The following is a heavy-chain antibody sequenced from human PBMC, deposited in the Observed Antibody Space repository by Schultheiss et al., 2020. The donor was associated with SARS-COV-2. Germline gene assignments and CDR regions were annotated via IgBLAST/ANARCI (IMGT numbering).Heavy chain of an antibody. CDR1: GFTFSSYS. CDR2: ISYDGSNK. J-gene: IGHJ6*02. D-gene: IGHD2-2*01. V-gene: IGHV3-30*18. Sequence: GGSLRLSCAASGFTFSSYSLNWVRQAPGKGLEWVAVISYDGSNKYYADSVKGRFTISRDNSKNTLYLQMNSLRAEDTAVYYCAKALSYCSSTSCYSLYYYYGMDVWGQGTTVTVSS. CDR3: AKALSYCSSTSCYSLYYYYGMDV.